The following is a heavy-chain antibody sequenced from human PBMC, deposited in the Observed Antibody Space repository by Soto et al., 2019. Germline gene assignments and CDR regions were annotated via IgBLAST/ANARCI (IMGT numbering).Heavy chain of an antibody. D-gene: IGHD6-19*01. CDR2: IWYDGSNK. CDR3: ARDDIPGTAVAIYGIVV. V-gene: IGHV3-33*01. J-gene: IGHJ6*02. CDR1: GFTFSDYG. Sequence: VGSLRLSCAASGFTFSDYGMHWVRQAPGKGLEWVAVIWYDGSNKYYADSVKGRFTISRDNSKNTLYLQMNSLRAEDTAVYYCARDDIPGTAVAIYGIVVSCQGTTVT.